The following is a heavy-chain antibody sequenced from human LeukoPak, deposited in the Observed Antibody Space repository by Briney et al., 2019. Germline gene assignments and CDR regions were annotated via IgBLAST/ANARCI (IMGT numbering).Heavy chain of an antibody. V-gene: IGHV4-34*01. CDR2: ITHSGST. D-gene: IGHD6-19*01. CDR3: ARGVTEAPTGIAVARYYFDY. J-gene: IGHJ4*02. Sequence: SETLFLTCAVYGGSFSGYYWIWIRQPPGKGLEWIGEITHSGSTNYNPSLKSRVTISVDTSKNQFSLKLSSVTAADTAVYYCARGVTEAPTGIAVARYYFDYWGQGTLVTVSS. CDR1: GGSFSGYY.